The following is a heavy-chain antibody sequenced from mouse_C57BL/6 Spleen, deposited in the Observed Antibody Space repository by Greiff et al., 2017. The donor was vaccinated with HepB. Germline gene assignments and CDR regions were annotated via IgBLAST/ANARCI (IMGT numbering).Heavy chain of an antibody. Sequence: EVQLQQSGPELVKPGASVKISCKVSGYSFTGYYMNWVKQSPEKSLEWIGEINPSTGGTTYNQKFKAKATLTVDKSSSTAYMQLKSLTSEDSAVYYCARREYLDYWGQGTTLTVSS. CDR2: INPSTGGT. D-gene: IGHD2-10*02. J-gene: IGHJ2*01. CDR1: GYSFTGYY. V-gene: IGHV1-42*01. CDR3: ARREYLDY.